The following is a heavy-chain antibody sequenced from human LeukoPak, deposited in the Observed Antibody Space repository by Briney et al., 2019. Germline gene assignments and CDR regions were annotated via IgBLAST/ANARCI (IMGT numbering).Heavy chain of an antibody. CDR1: GGTFSSYA. CDR2: IIPIFGTA. D-gene: IGHD2-8*01. CDR3: ARERGVDRAFDI. V-gene: IGHV1-69*13. Sequence: ASVKVSCKASGGTFSSYAISWVRQAPGQGLEWMGRIIPIFGTANYAQKFQGRVTITADESTSTAYMGLSSLRSEDTAVYYCARERGVDRAFDIWGQGTMVTVSS. J-gene: IGHJ3*02.